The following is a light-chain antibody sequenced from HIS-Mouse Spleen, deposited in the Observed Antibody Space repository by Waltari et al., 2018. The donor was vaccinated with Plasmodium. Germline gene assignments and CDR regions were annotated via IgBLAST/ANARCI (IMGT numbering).Light chain of an antibody. CDR3: QQFNSYPQGT. Sequence: AIQLTPSPSSLSASVGDRVTIPCRASQGISSSLAWYQQKPGKAPKLLFYDASSLESGVPSRFSGSGSGTDFTLTISSLQPEDFATYYCQQFNSYPQGTFGQGTRLEIK. V-gene: IGKV1-13*02. CDR1: QGISSS. J-gene: IGKJ5*01. CDR2: DAS.